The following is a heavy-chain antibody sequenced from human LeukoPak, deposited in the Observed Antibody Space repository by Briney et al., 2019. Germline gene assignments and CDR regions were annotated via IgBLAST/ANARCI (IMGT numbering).Heavy chain of an antibody. J-gene: IGHJ4*02. Sequence: SQTLSLTCAISGDTVSSNSAAWSWIRQSPSRGLEWLGRTYYRSKWYHDYAVSVRSRLSVNPDTSKNQFSLHLNSVTPEDTAVYYCARFLGIGSQRYYFDSRGQGTLVTVSS. V-gene: IGHV6-1*01. CDR1: GDTVSSNSAA. D-gene: IGHD6-19*01. CDR2: TYYRSKWYH. CDR3: ARFLGIGSQRYYFDS.